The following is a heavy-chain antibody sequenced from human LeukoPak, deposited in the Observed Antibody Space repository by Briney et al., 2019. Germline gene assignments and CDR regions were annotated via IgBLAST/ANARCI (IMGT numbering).Heavy chain of an antibody. J-gene: IGHJ4*02. CDR2: ISSSGSTI. V-gene: IGHV3-11*04. Sequence: GGSLRLSCAASGFTFSDYYMSWIRQAPGKGLEWVSYISSSGSTIYYADSVKGRFTISRDNAKNSLYLQMNSLRAEDTAVYYCARLGYCSSTSCYPSIAAAWAFDYWGQGTLVTVSS. CDR3: ARLGYCSSTSCYPSIAAAWAFDY. D-gene: IGHD2-2*01. CDR1: GFTFSDYY.